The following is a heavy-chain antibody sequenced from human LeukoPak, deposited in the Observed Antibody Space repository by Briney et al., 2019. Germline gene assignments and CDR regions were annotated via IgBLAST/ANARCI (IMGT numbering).Heavy chain of an antibody. CDR3: ARDGGGLGYFDS. V-gene: IGHV3-30-3*01. D-gene: IGHD3-16*01. Sequence: PGGSLRLSCAASGFTFSSYAMHWVRQAPGKGLEWVAVISCDGSNKYYADSVKGRFTISRDNSKNTLYLQMNSLRAEDTALYHCARDGGGLGYFDSWGQGTLVTVSS. CDR2: ISCDGSNK. J-gene: IGHJ4*02. CDR1: GFTFSSYA.